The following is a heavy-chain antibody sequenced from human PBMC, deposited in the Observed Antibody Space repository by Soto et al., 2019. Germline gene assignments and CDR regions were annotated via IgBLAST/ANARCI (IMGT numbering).Heavy chain of an antibody. CDR3: AREDHFVADY. Sequence: QVQLVQSGAEVKKPGASMRISCKASGYSFTDFYMYWGRQAPGQGPEWMGMINPNSGSTTYAPKFQGRVTMTRDRSAITVYMELRSLGSEDTAVYYCAREDHFVADYWGQGTLVIVSS. CDR2: INPNSGST. CDR1: GYSFTDFY. D-gene: IGHD6-6*01. J-gene: IGHJ4*02. V-gene: IGHV1-46*01.